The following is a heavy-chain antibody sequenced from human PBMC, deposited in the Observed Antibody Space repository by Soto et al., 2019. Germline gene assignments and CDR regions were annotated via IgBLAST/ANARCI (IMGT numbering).Heavy chain of an antibody. D-gene: IGHD2-2*01. CDR1: GFTFSIYA. CDR2: ISGSGGST. CDR3: PKYVPDIVVVPAATFFDY. Sequence: GGSLRLSCAASGFTFSIYAMSWVRQAPGKGLEWVSAISGSGGSTYYAYSVKGRFTISRDNSKNTLYLQMNSLRAEDTAVYYCPKYVPDIVVVPAATFFDYWGQGTLVTVSS. V-gene: IGHV3-23*01. J-gene: IGHJ4*02.